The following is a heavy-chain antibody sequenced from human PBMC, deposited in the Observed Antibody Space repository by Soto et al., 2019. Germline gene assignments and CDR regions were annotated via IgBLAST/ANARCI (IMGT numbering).Heavy chain of an antibody. D-gene: IGHD2-2*01. CDR3: AKDKCCVTTTCYSHHRFDP. V-gene: IGHV1-69*08. J-gene: IGHJ5*02. CDR2: TLPIPGLT. Sequence: QAQLVQSGPEVKKPGSSVKVSCKASGGTFSSYTFSWVRQAPGQGPEWMGRTLPIPGLTNYAQECQGRITITADRSTSTAYMELRSLRSEDTAVYYCAKDKCCVTTTCYSHHRFDPWGQGTPVTVSS. CDR1: GGTFSSYT.